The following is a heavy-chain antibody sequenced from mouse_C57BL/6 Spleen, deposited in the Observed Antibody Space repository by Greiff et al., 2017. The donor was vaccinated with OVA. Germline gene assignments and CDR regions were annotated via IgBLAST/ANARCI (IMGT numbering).Heavy chain of an antibody. CDR3: ASWGYGPGAMDY. D-gene: IGHD1-2*01. V-gene: IGHV1-39*01. CDR2: INPNYGTT. Sequence: VQLKQSGPELVKPGASVKISCKASGYSFTDYNMNWVKQSPGKSLEWIGVINPNYGTTSYNQKFKGKATLTVDQSSSTAYMQLNSLTSEDSAVYYCASWGYGPGAMDYWGQGTSVTVSS. CDR1: GYSFTDYN. J-gene: IGHJ4*01.